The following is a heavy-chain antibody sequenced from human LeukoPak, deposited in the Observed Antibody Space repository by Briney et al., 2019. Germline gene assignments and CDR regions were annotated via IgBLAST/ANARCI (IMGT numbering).Heavy chain of an antibody. CDR1: GYTFTSYY. Sequence: ASVKVSCKASGYTFTSYYMHWVRQAPGQGLEWMGIINPSGGSTSYAQKFQGRVTMTRDTSTSTVYMELSSLRSEGTAVYYCARDGSGDYGSGSYFPRHYYYYYYYMDVWGKGTTVTISS. CDR3: ARDGSGDYGSGSYFPRHYYYYYYYMDV. J-gene: IGHJ6*03. CDR2: INPSGGST. V-gene: IGHV1-46*01. D-gene: IGHD3-10*01.